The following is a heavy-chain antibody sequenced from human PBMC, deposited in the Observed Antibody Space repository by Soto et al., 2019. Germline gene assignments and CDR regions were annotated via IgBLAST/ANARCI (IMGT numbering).Heavy chain of an antibody. CDR3: ARSDYYDSSGFHFDY. CDR2: IYYSGST. J-gene: IGHJ4*02. V-gene: IGHV4-39*01. CDR1: GGSISSSSYY. Sequence: SETLSLTCTVSGGSISSSSYYWGWIRQPPGKGLEWIGSIYYSGSTYYNPSLKSRVTISVDTSKNQFSPKLSSVTAADTAVYYCARSDYYDSSGFHFDYWGQGTLVTVSS. D-gene: IGHD3-22*01.